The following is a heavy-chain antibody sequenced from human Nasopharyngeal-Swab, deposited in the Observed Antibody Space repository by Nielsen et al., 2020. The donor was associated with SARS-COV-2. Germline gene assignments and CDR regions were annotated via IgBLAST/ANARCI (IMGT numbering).Heavy chain of an antibody. D-gene: IGHD3-10*01. CDR2: FSSSSSFI. V-gene: IGHV3-21*01. Sequence: GESLKISCEGSGFTFGNYNMNWVRQAPGKGLEWVSSFSSSSSFIYYVDSVKGRFTISRDNAQKSLSLQMNSLRAEDTGVYFCARDTGAFDIWGQGTMVTVSS. J-gene: IGHJ3*02. CDR3: ARDTGAFDI. CDR1: GFTFGNYN.